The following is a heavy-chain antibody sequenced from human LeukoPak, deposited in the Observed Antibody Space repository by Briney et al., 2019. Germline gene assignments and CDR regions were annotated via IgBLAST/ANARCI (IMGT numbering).Heavy chain of an antibody. J-gene: IGHJ6*03. CDR1: GYTFTGYY. CDR2: INPNSGGT. V-gene: IGHV1-2*02. Sequence: ASVKVSCKASGYTFTGYYMHWVRQAPGQGLEWTGWINPNSGGTNCAQKFQGRVTMTRDTSISTAYMELSRLRSDDTAVYYCASGYCSSTSCYYMDVWGKGTTVTVSS. D-gene: IGHD2-2*01. CDR3: ASGYCSSTSCYYMDV.